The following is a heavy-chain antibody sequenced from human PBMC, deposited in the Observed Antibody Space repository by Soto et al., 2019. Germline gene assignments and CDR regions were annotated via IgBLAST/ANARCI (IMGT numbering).Heavy chain of an antibody. CDR3: AKDQTVAARNFDY. J-gene: IGHJ4*02. CDR1: GFAFSNYA. D-gene: IGHD6-6*01. CDR2: ISTSIDAT. V-gene: IGHV3-23*01. Sequence: PGGSLSLSCAASGFAFSNYAMHWVRQAPGKGLEWVSSISTSIDATYYADSVKGRFTISRDDSKNTLYLQMNSLRAEDSAAYYCAKDQTVAARNFDYWGQGTQVTVPQ.